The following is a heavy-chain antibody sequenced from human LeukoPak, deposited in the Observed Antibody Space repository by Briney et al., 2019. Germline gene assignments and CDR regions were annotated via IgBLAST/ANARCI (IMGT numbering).Heavy chain of an antibody. D-gene: IGHD1-14*01. CDR3: TRDFVEPYYFDS. V-gene: IGHV3-11*04. CDR2: ISSSGSTI. J-gene: IGHJ4*02. Sequence: PGGSLRLSCAASGFTFSDYYMSWIRQAPGKGLEWVSYISSSGSTIYYADSVKGRFTISRDNAKNSLYLQMNSLRAEDTAVYYRTRDFVEPYYFDSWGQGSLVTVSS. CDR1: GFTFSDYY.